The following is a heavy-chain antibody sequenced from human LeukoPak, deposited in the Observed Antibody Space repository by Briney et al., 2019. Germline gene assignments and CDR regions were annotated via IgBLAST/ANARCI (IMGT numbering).Heavy chain of an antibody. V-gene: IGHV4-4*07. CDR2: IYTSGST. CDR3: ARDTCSSTSCYRDNWFDP. CDR1: GGSISSYY. J-gene: IGHJ5*02. Sequence: ASETLSLTCTVSGGSISSYYWSWIRQPAGKGLEWIGRIYTSGSTNYNPSLKSRVTMSVDTSTNQFSLKLSSVTAADTAVYYCARDTCSSTSCYRDNWFDPWGQGTLVTVSS. D-gene: IGHD2-2*01.